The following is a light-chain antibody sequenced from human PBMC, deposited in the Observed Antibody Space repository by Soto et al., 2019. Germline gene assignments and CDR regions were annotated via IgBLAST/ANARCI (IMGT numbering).Light chain of an antibody. CDR3: ATWDDSLNGFYV. Sequence: SAMTQPPSASGTPGKGVTISCSGSTSNIGSNYVYWYQQLPGTAPKLLIYRNNQRPSGAPDRFSGPKSGTSASLAISGLRSDDEADYFCATWDDSLNGFYVFGTGTKVTVL. CDR1: TSNIGSNY. V-gene: IGLV1-47*01. CDR2: RNN. J-gene: IGLJ1*01.